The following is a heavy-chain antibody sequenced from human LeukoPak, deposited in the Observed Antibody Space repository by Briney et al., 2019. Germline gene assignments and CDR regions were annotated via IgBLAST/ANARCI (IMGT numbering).Heavy chain of an antibody. Sequence: SETLSLTCTVSGGSFSSGSYYWSWIRQPPGTGLEWVGYIYYSGSTNYNPSLKSRVTISVDTSKNQFSLKLSSVTAADTAVYYCARVMDTAMVDWGQGTLVTVSS. CDR3: ARVMDTAMVD. CDR2: IYYSGST. J-gene: IGHJ4*02. CDR1: GGSFSSGSYY. V-gene: IGHV4-61*01. D-gene: IGHD5-18*01.